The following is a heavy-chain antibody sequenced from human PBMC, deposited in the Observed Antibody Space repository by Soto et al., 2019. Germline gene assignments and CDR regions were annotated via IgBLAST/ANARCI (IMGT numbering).Heavy chain of an antibody. Sequence: ASVKVSCKTSGYTFSDYGLAWLRQTPGQRPEWMGWVSTYNTNTNYAQKFQGRVTMTTDTSTTTTSMELRSLRSDDTAVYYCARELNTDSSAYYSFAYCGQGTLVTVSS. J-gene: IGHJ4*02. CDR3: ARELNTDSSAYYSFAY. D-gene: IGHD3-22*01. CDR2: VSTYNTNT. V-gene: IGHV1-18*01. CDR1: GYTFSDYG.